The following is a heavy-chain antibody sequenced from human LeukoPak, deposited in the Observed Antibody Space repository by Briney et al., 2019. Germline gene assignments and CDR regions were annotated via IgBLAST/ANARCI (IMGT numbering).Heavy chain of an antibody. Sequence: GGSLRLSCPASGFTVSSNYMSWVRQAPGKGLEGVSIIYSGGSTYYADSVKGRFTISRDNSKNTLYLQMNSLRAEDTAVYYCAKGGRLVRGVINPFDYWGQGTLVTVSS. CDR3: AKGGRLVRGVINPFDY. D-gene: IGHD3-10*01. CDR2: IYSGGST. CDR1: GFTVSSNY. V-gene: IGHV3-53*01. J-gene: IGHJ4*02.